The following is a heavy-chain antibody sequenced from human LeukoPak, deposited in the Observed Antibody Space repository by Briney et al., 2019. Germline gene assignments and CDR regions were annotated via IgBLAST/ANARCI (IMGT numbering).Heavy chain of an antibody. CDR1: GFTFSSYS. CDR3: ARPLYYYDSSGYYD. V-gene: IGHV3-48*04. CDR2: ISSSSSTI. D-gene: IGHD3-22*01. Sequence: PGGSLRLSCAASGFTFSSYSMNWVRQAPGKGLEWVSYISSSSSTIYYADSVKGRFTISRDNAKNSLYLQMNSLRAEDTAVYCCARPLYYYDSSGYYDWGQGTLVTVSS. J-gene: IGHJ4*02.